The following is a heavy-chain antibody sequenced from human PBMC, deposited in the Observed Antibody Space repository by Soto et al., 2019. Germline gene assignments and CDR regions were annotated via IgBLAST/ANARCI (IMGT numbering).Heavy chain of an antibody. D-gene: IGHD2-15*01. CDR3: ARDQDIVVVVAATPDPYYYYYGMDV. CDR1: GYTFTSYY. J-gene: IGHJ6*02. V-gene: IGHV1-46*01. Sequence: ASVKVSCKASGYTFTSYYMHWVRQAPGQGHEWKGIINPSGGSTSYAQKFQGRVTMTRDTSTSTVYMELSGLRSEDTAVYYCARDQDIVVVVAATPDPYYYYYGMDVWGQGTTVTVSS. CDR2: INPSGGST.